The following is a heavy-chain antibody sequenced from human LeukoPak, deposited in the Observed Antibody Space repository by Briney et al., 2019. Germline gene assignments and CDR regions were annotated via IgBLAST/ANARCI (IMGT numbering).Heavy chain of an antibody. CDR1: GYTFTSFW. Sequence: ASVKVSCKASGYTFTSFWIQWVRQAPGQGLEWMGLINPSDGSTTYTHRFQGRVTVTRDTSTSTVYMDLSSLRSEDTAVYYCARAPRDSSTMLDRWGQGTLVIVSS. J-gene: IGHJ5*02. D-gene: IGHD6-13*01. CDR2: INPSDGST. CDR3: ARAPRDSSTMLDR. V-gene: IGHV1-46*01.